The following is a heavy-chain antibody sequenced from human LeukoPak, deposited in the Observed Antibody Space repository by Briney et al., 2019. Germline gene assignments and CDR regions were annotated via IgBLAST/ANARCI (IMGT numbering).Heavy chain of an antibody. J-gene: IGHJ4*02. D-gene: IGHD1-26*01. CDR2: IKKDGSET. Sequence: PGGSLRLSCAASGFTFSSYWMTWVRQAPGKGLEWVANIKKDGSETHYVDSVKGRFTISRDNAKNSMHLEMNSLRAEDTAVYYCARYRSGYYFDSWGQGTLVTVSS. CDR3: ARYRSGYYFDS. V-gene: IGHV3-7*01. CDR1: GFTFSSYW.